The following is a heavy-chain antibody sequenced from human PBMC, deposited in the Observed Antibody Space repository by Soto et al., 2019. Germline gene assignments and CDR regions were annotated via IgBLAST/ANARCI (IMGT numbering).Heavy chain of an antibody. Sequence: GGSLRLSCAASGFSFSTYAMTWVRQAPGKGLEWVSGISGTSASTYYADSVKGRFTISRDNSKNTLYLQMNSLRAEDTAIYYCAKADYTDNWFDPWGQGTLVTVSS. J-gene: IGHJ5*01. V-gene: IGHV3-23*01. CDR1: GFSFSTYA. CDR2: ISGTSAST. CDR3: AKADYTDNWFDP. D-gene: IGHD4-4*01.